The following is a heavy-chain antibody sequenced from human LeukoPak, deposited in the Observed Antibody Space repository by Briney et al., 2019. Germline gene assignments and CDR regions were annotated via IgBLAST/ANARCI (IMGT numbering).Heavy chain of an antibody. D-gene: IGHD2-2*01. V-gene: IGHV4-31*03. Sequence: SQTLSLTRTVSGGSISSGGYYWSWIRQHPGKGLEWIGYTYYSGSTYYNPSLKSRVTISVDTSKNQFSLKLSSVTAADTAVYYCARTTQLPERGDAFDIWAKGQWSPSLQ. CDR1: GGSISSGGYY. J-gene: IGHJ3*02. CDR2: TYYSGST. CDR3: ARTTQLPERGDAFDI.